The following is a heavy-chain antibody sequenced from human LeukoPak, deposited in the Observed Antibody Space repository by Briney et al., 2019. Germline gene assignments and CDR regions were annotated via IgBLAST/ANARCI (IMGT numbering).Heavy chain of an antibody. CDR1: GYTFTSYG. Sequence: ASVKVSCKASGYTFTSYGISWVRQAPGQGLEWMGWISAYNGDTNYAQKLQGRVTMTTDTSTSTAYMELRSLRSDDTAVYYCARVGPGEYYYYHMDVWGKGTTVTVSS. CDR3: ARVGPGEYYYYHMDV. D-gene: IGHD1-14*01. J-gene: IGHJ6*03. V-gene: IGHV1-18*01. CDR2: ISAYNGDT.